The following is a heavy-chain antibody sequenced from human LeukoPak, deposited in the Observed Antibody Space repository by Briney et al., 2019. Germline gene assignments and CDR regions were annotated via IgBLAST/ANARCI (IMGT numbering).Heavy chain of an antibody. CDR1: GYTFTSYY. J-gene: IGHJ3*02. CDR2: TNPSGGST. D-gene: IGHD5-24*01. Sequence: ASVKVSCKASGYTFTSYYMHWVRQAPGQGLEWMGITNPSGGSTSYAQKFQGRVTMTRDTSTSTVYMELSSLRSEDTAVYYCARRLATINAFDIWGQGTMVTVSS. CDR3: ARRLATINAFDI. V-gene: IGHV1-46*01.